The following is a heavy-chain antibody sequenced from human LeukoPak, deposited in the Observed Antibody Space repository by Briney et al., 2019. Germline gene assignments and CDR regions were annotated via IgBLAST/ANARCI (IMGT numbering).Heavy chain of an antibody. CDR1: GASMTRGGYC. CDR2: SYTTGST. CDR3: ASDRTYGGNSGFDY. Sequence: SQTLSLTCNVSGASMTRGGYCWSWIRQPAGKGLEWIGRSYTTGSTNYNPSLKSRVTMSVDTSKNQFSLNLGSVSAADTAVYYCASDRTYGGNSGFDYWGQGTLVTVSS. J-gene: IGHJ4*02. D-gene: IGHD4-23*01. V-gene: IGHV4-61*02.